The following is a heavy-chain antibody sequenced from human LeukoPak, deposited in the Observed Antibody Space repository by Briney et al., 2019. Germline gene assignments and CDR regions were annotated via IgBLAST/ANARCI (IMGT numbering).Heavy chain of an antibody. CDR3: ARDYLSGGGFDY. CDR1: GFTFSSYE. CDR2: ISSSGSTI. V-gene: IGHV3-48*03. Sequence: GGSLRLSCAASGFTFSSYEMHWVRQAPGKGLEWVSYISSSGSTIYYADSVKGRSTISRDNAKNSLYLQMNSLRAEDTAVYYCARDYLSGGGFDYWGQGTLVTVSS. D-gene: IGHD3-10*01. J-gene: IGHJ4*02.